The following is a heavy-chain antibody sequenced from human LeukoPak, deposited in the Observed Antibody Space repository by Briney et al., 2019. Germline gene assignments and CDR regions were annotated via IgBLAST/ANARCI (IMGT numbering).Heavy chain of an antibody. V-gene: IGHV3-74*01. J-gene: IGHJ4*02. CDR1: GFTFSSHS. CDR2: TKSYVSDT. D-gene: IGHD6-13*01. Sequence: GGSLRLSCAASGFTFSSHSMNWARQAPGGRLVWCARTKSYVSDTNHAESVKVQFTFYRANAKDTLYLQMNTLRAEDTAFYDCAKDLAAGTPLDFRGPGTLVTVSS. CDR3: AKDLAAGTPLDF.